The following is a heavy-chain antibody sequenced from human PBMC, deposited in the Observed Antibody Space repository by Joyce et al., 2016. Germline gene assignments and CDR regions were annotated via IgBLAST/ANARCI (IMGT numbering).Heavy chain of an antibody. Sequence: EVQLVESGGGLVQPGGSLRISCVVSGFSFSNYWCNWVRHAPGKGLEWVASIVHDGSEKYHVDSVKGRFTISRGNAKKSLYLQMNSLRAEDTAVYYCARDVRYGYFDYWGQGTLVSVSS. V-gene: IGHV3-7*01. CDR1: GFSFSNYW. D-gene: IGHD6-13*01. J-gene: IGHJ4*02. CDR3: ARDVRYGYFDY. CDR2: IVHDGSEK.